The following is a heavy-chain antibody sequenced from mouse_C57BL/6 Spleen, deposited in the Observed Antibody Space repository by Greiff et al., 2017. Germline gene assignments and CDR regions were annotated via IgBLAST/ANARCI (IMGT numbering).Heavy chain of an antibody. V-gene: IGHV1-18*01. J-gene: IGHJ3*01. Sequence: EVQLQQSGPELVKPGASVKIPCKASGYTFTDYNMDWVKQSHGKSLEWIGDINPNNGGTIYNQKFKGKATLTVDKSASTAYMELRSLTSEDTAVYYCARGDYYGNRGFAYWGQGTLVTVSA. CDR2: INPNNGGT. CDR3: ARGDYYGNRGFAY. D-gene: IGHD2-1*01. CDR1: GYTFTDYN.